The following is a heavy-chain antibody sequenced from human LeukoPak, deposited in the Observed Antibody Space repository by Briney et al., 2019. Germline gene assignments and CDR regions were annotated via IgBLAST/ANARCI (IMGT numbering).Heavy chain of an antibody. CDR2: INHSGST. J-gene: IGHJ6*03. Sequence: SETLSLTCAVYGGSFSGYYWSWIRQPPGKGLEWNGEINHSGSTNYNPSLKSRVTISVDTSKNQFSLKLSSVTAADTAVYYCARTVMITFGGVIVNYYYYYMDVWGKGTTVTISS. CDR3: ARTVMITFGGVIVNYYYYYMDV. CDR1: GGSFSGYY. V-gene: IGHV4-34*01. D-gene: IGHD3-16*02.